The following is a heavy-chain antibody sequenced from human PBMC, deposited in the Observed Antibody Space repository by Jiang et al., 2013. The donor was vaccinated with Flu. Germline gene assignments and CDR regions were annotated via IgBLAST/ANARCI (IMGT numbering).Heavy chain of an antibody. D-gene: IGHD6-13*01. V-gene: IGHV1-2*06. Sequence: KASGYRFTDFYMHWVRQAPGLGLEWMGRINPNSGGANYAQKFQGRVTMTRDTSISTAYMELSSLRSDDTAVYFCASWIAATGIPWGQGTLVTVSS. CDR1: GYRFTDFY. J-gene: IGHJ5*02. CDR2: INPNSGGA. CDR3: ASWIAATGIP.